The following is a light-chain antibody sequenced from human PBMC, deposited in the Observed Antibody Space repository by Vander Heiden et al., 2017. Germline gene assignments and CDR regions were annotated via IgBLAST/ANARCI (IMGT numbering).Light chain of an antibody. V-gene: IGLV1-36*01. CDR1: SSNIGNNA. J-gene: IGLJ2*01. Sequence: QSVLTQPPSVSEAPRQRVTISCSGSSSNIGNNAVNWYQQLPGKAPKLLIYCDDLLPSGVSDRFSGSKSGTSASLAISGLQSEDEADYYCAAWDDSLNGPVFGGGTKLTVL. CDR3: AAWDDSLNGPV. CDR2: CDD.